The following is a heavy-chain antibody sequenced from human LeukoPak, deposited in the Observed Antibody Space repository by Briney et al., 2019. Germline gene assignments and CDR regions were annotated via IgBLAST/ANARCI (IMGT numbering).Heavy chain of an antibody. CDR3: ARDPWSGYCTNGVCKNYFDY. CDR2: IYYSGST. J-gene: IGHJ4*02. CDR1: DGSISSYY. D-gene: IGHD2-8*01. Sequence: SETLSLTCTVSDGSISSYYWSWIRQPPGKGLEWIGYIYYSGSTNYNPSLKSRVTISVDTSKNQFSLKLSSVTAADTAVYYCARDPWSGYCTNGVCKNYFDYWGQGTLVTVSS. V-gene: IGHV4-59*01.